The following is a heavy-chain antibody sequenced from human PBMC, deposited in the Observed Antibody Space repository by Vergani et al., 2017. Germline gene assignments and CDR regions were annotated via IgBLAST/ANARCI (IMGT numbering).Heavy chain of an antibody. D-gene: IGHD6-19*01. V-gene: IGHV4-34*01. CDR2: INHSGST. Sequence: QVQLQQWGAGLLKPSETLSLTCAVYGGSFSGYYWSWIRQPPGKGLEWIGEINHSGSTNYNPSLKSRVTISVDTSKNQFSLKLSSVTAADTAVYYCARGRRSSGWYSGSTFAGRYFDLWGRGTLVTVSS. CDR3: ARGRRSSGWYSGSTFAGRYFDL. J-gene: IGHJ2*01. CDR1: GGSFSGYY.